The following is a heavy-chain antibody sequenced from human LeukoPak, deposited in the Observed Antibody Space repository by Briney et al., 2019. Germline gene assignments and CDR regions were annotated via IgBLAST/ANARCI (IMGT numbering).Heavy chain of an antibody. Sequence: SGPALVKPTQTLTLTCTFSGFSLSTSGMRVSCIRQPPGKALEWLARIDLDDDKFYSTSLKTRLTISKDTSKNQVVLTMTNMDPVDTATYYCARSGPDALYCSGGSCYSIAFDIWGQGTMVTVSS. V-gene: IGHV2-70*04. CDR2: IDLDDDK. CDR1: GFSLSTSGMR. CDR3: ARSGPDALYCSGGSCYSIAFDI. D-gene: IGHD2-15*01. J-gene: IGHJ3*02.